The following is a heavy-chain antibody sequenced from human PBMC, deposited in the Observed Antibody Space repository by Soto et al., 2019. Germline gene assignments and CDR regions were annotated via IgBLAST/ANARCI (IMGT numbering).Heavy chain of an antibody. CDR3: ARDEDELRERRFDP. CDR2: IIPIFGTA. D-gene: IGHD1-7*01. Sequence: QVQLVQSGAEVKKPGSSVKVSCKAYGGTFSSYAISWVRQAPGQGLEWRGGIIPIFGTANYAQKFQGRVTITADESTSKAYMELSSLRSEDTAVYYCARDEDELRERRFDPWGQGTLVTVSS. CDR1: GGTFSSYA. J-gene: IGHJ5*02. V-gene: IGHV1-69*01.